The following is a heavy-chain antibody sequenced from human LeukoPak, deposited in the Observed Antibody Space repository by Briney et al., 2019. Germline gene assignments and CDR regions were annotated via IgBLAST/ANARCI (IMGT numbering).Heavy chain of an antibody. D-gene: IGHD6-6*01. J-gene: IGHJ4*02. Sequence: GGSLRLSCAASGFTFSSYTMNWVRQPPGKGLEWVSNIGTSSTTIYYADSVKGRFTISRDNAKNSLYLQMNSLRADDTAVYYCARGPGGSSSSDFDYWGQGTLVTVSS. CDR1: GFTFSSYT. V-gene: IGHV3-48*01. CDR3: ARGPGGSSSSDFDY. CDR2: IGTSSTTI.